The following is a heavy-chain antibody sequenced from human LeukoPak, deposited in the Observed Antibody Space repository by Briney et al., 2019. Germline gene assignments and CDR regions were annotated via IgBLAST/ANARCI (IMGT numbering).Heavy chain of an antibody. V-gene: IGHV3-13*01. CDR1: GFTFIYYD. D-gene: IGHD6-19*01. CDR3: ARGGIQVSGIDEFDY. CDR2: IGSRGDT. J-gene: IGHJ4*02. Sequence: GGSLRLSCAASGFTFIYYDMHWVRQAIGKGLEWVSAIGSRGDTHYSGSVKGRFTISRENAESSLYLQMNSLRAEDTAVYYCARGGIQVSGIDEFDYWGQGTLVTVPS.